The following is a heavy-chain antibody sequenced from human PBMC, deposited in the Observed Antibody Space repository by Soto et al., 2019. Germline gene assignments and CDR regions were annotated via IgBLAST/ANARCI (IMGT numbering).Heavy chain of an antibody. Sequence: ASVKVSCKASGYTFTSYDINCVRQATGQGLEWMGWMNPNSGNTGYAQKFQGRVTITADESTSTAYMELSSLRSEDTAVYYGARAPGSIASPFDYWGQGTLVTVSS. CDR2: MNPNSGNT. J-gene: IGHJ4*02. CDR1: GYTFTSYD. V-gene: IGHV1-8*01. D-gene: IGHD6-6*01. CDR3: ARAPGSIASPFDY.